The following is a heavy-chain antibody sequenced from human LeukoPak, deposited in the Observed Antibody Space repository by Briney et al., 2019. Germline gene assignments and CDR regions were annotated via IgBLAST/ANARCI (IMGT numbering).Heavy chain of an antibody. CDR1: GFTFSDYY. Sequence: GGSLRLSCAASGFTFSDYYMSWIRQAPGKGLEWVSYISSSSSYTNYADSVKGRFTISRDNAKNSLYLQMNSLRAEDTAVYYCARPASDKYSSSDYWGQGTLVTVSS. J-gene: IGHJ4*02. V-gene: IGHV3-11*06. D-gene: IGHD6-13*01. CDR3: ARPASDKYSSSDY. CDR2: ISSSSSYT.